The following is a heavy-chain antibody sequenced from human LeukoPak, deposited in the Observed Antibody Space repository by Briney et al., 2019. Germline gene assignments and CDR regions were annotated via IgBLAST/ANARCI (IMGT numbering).Heavy chain of an antibody. J-gene: IGHJ4*02. V-gene: IGHV3-23*01. CDR2: ISGSGGST. D-gene: IGHD2-2*01. CDR1: GLTFSSYA. CDR3: ATPPAEYCSSTSCYQDY. Sequence: GGSLRLSCAASGLTFSSYAMSWVRQAPGKGLEWVSAISGSGGSTYYADSVKGRFTISRDNSKNTLYLQMNSLRAEDTAVYYCATPPAEYCSSTSCYQDYWGQGTLVTVSS.